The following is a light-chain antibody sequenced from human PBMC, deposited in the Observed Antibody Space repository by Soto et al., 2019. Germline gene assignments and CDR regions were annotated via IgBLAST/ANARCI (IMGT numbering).Light chain of an antibody. V-gene: IGKV3-11*01. CDR1: QSISIY. CDR2: GAS. CDR3: QQRYRWPPIT. J-gene: IGKJ5*01. Sequence: ETVLTQSPATLSLSPGERAILSCRASQSISIYLAWYQQKPGQAPRLLIYGASTRATGTPTRFSGSGSGTDFTLTISSLEPEDSAVYYCQQRYRWPPITFGQGTRLEIK.